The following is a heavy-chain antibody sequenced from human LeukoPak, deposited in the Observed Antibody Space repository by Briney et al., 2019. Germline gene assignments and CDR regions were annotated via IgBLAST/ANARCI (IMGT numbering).Heavy chain of an antibody. CDR1: GYTFTSYD. CDR3: ARMSYYDSSGDNWFDP. Sequence: ASVKVSCKASGYTFTSYDINWVRQATGQGLEWMGWMNPNSGNTGYAQKFQGRVAMTRDTSISTAYMELSSLRSEDTAVYYCARMSYYDSSGDNWFDPWGQGTLVTVSS. CDR2: MNPNSGNT. J-gene: IGHJ5*02. V-gene: IGHV1-8*01. D-gene: IGHD3-22*01.